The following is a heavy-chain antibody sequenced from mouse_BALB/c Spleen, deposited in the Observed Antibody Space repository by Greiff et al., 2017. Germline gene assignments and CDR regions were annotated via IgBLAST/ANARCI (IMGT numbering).Heavy chain of an antibody. CDR2: IWADGST. CDR3: AREKWPYAMDY. Sequence: VKLVESGPGLVAPSQSLSITCTVSGFSLTSYGVHWVRQPPGKGLEWLGVIWADGSTNYNSALMSRLSISKDNSKSQVFLKMNSLQTDDTAMYYCAREKWPYAMDYWGQGTSVTVSS. CDR1: GFSLTSYG. V-gene: IGHV2-9*02. J-gene: IGHJ4*01.